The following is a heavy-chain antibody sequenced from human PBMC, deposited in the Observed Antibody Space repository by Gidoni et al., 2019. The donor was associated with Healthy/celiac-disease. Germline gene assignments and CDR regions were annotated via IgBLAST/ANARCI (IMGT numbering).Heavy chain of an antibody. CDR2: IWYYGSNK. CDR1: GFTFSSYG. D-gene: IGHD1-26*01. Sequence: QVQLVESGGGVVQPGRSLRLSCAASGFTFSSYGMHWGRQAPGKGLEWVAVIWYYGSNKYYADSVKGRFTISRDNSKNTLYLQMNSLRAEDTAVYYCARGVGWAGGAFDIWGQGTMVTVSS. V-gene: IGHV3-33*01. J-gene: IGHJ3*02. CDR3: ARGVGWAGGAFDI.